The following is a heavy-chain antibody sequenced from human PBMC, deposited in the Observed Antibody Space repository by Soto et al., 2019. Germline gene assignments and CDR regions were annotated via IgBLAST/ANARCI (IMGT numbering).Heavy chain of an antibody. Sequence: QVQLVESGAEVKKPGASVKVSCKASGYTFTNYGISWVRQAPGQGLEWMGWISGYNGNTKYAQKFQGRVTMTTDTPTNTGYMDLRSLRSEDTAVYYCARDREYYYDSSGNYYYHYGMDVWGQGTTVTVS. CDR1: GYTFTNYG. CDR2: ISGYNGNT. D-gene: IGHD3-22*01. J-gene: IGHJ6*02. CDR3: ARDREYYYDSSGNYYYHYGMDV. V-gene: IGHV1-18*04.